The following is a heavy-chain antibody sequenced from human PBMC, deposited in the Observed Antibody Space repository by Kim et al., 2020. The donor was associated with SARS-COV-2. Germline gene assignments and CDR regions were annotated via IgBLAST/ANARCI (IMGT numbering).Heavy chain of an antibody. Sequence: YYLESVKGRFTISRDNYQTTLYLQMSSLRGEDTAVYYCATNMVAAGMVWGQGSLVTVSS. D-gene: IGHD2-15*01. CDR3: ATNMVAAGMV. V-gene: IGHV3-66*01. J-gene: IGHJ4*02.